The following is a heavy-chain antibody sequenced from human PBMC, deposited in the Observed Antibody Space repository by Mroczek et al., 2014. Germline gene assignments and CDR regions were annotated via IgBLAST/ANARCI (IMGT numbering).Heavy chain of an antibody. CDR1: GGSISSYY. V-gene: IGHV4-59*08. CDR3: ARHAIPRPPYYDILTGYYFSALYGMDV. D-gene: IGHD3-9*01. J-gene: IGHJ6*02. CDR2: IYYSGST. Sequence: QVQLQQWGPGLVKPSETLSLTCTVSGGSISSYYWSWIRQPPGKGLEWIGYIYYSGSTHYNPSLKSRVTISVDTSKNQFSLKLSPVTAADTAVYYCARHAIPRPPYYDILTGYYFSALYGMDVWGQGTTVTVSS.